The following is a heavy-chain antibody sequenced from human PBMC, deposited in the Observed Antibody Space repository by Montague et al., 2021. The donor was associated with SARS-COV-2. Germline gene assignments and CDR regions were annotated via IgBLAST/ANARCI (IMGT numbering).Heavy chain of an antibody. V-gene: IGHV4-59*01. CDR2: IHYNGTT. D-gene: IGHD4-17*01. CDR3: ARDSHYDRFYL. Sequence: SETLSLTCTVSGGYINYYYWTWIRQPPGKELEWIGYIHYNGTTNYNPSPKSRVIISKDMSRTHFFLRLSSVTAADTAVYYCARDSHYDRFYLWGQGTLVTVSS. CDR1: GGYINYYY. J-gene: IGHJ3*01.